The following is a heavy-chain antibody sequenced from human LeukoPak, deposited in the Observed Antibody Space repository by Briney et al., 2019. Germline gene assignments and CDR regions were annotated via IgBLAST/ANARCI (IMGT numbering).Heavy chain of an antibody. Sequence: PGRSLRLSCAASGFTFRSYGMHWVRQAPGKGLEWVAVIWYDGSNKYYSDSVKGRFTISRDNSKNTLYLQMNSLSAEDTAVYYCARRVARYYVDYRGQGTLVTVSS. CDR3: ARRVARYYVDY. CDR1: GFTFRSYG. J-gene: IGHJ4*02. V-gene: IGHV3-33*01. CDR2: IWYDGSNK.